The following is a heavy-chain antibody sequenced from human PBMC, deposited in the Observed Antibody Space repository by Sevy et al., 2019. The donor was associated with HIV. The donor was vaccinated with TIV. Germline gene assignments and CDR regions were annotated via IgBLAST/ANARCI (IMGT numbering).Heavy chain of an antibody. J-gene: IGHJ4*02. CDR1: GFTFSSYA. CDR2: ISESGGTT. D-gene: IGHD7-27*01. CDR3: AKFAGDFPHFDF. Sequence: GGSLRLSCAASGFTFSSYAMSWVRQAPGKGLQWVSAISESGGTTYYADSVKGRFTISRDNSKNTLYLQMNSLRAEDTALYYCAKFAGDFPHFDFWGLGTLVTVSS. V-gene: IGHV3-23*01.